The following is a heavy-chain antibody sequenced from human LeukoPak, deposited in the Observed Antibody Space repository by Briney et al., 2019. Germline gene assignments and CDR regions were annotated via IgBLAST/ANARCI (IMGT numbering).Heavy chain of an antibody. CDR2: IYYSGST. CDR3: ARASRHIDY. CDR1: GGSISSSSYY. J-gene: IGHJ4*02. D-gene: IGHD5-12*01. Sequence: SETLSLTCTVSGGSISSSSYYWGWIRQPPGKGLEWIGSIYYSGSTYYNPSLKSRVTISVDTSKNQFSLKLSSVTAADTAVYYCARASRHIDYWGQGTLATVSS. V-gene: IGHV4-39*01.